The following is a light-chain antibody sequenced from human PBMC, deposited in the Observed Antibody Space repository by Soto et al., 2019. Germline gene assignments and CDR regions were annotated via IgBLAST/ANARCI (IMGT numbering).Light chain of an antibody. CDR3: QQYGRSPYT. CDR1: QSVSANH. V-gene: IGKV3-20*01. J-gene: IGKJ2*01. CDR2: GAS. Sequence: EIVLTQSPGTLSLSPGERATLSCRASQSVSANHLAWYQQKPGQAPRLVIYGASSRATGIPDRFSGSGSGTDFTLNISRLEPEDFAVYYCQQYGRSPYTFGQGTKVEIK.